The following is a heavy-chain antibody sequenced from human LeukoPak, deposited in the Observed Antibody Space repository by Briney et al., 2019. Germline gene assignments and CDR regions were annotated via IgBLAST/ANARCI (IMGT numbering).Heavy chain of an antibody. J-gene: IGHJ6*02. V-gene: IGHV1-69*04. CDR3: ARDGYSGYDYYGMDV. D-gene: IGHD1-26*01. CDR2: IIPILGIA. CDR1: GGTFSSYA. Sequence: ASVKVSCKASGGTFSSYAISWVRQAPGQGLEWMGRIIPILGIANYAQKFQGRVTITADKSTSTAYMGLSSLRSEDTAVYYCARDGYSGYDYYGMDVWGQGTTVTVSS.